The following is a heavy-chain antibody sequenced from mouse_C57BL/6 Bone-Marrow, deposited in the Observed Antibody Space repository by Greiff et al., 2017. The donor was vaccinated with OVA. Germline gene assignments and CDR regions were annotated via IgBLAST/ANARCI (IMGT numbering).Heavy chain of an antibody. CDR3: ARSDYGNYEWFAY. CDR1: GYTFTSYW. J-gene: IGHJ3*01. V-gene: IGHV1-55*01. Sequence: VQLQQPGAELVKPGASVKMSCKASGYTFTSYWITWVKQRPGQGLEWIGDIYPGSGSTNYNEKFKSKATLTVDTSSSTAYMQVSSLTSEDTAVYYCARSDYGNYEWFAYWGQGTLVTVSA. D-gene: IGHD2-1*01. CDR2: IYPGSGST.